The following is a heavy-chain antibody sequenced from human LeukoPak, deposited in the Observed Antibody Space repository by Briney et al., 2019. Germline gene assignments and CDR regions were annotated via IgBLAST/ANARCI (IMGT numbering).Heavy chain of an antibody. D-gene: IGHD1-7*01. CDR2: ISAYNGNT. J-gene: IGHJ6*03. CDR1: GYTFTTYG. V-gene: IGHV1-18*01. Sequence: GASVKVSCKASGYTFTTYGISWVRQAPEQGLEWMGWISAYNGNTNYAQKVQGRVTMTTDTSTSTAYMELRSLRSDDTAVYYCARGANWNYVANYYYYMDVWGKGTTVTVSS. CDR3: ARGANWNYVANYYYYMDV.